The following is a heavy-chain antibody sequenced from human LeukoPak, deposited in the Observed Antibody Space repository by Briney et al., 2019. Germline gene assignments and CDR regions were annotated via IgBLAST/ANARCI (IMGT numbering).Heavy chain of an antibody. Sequence: ASVKVSCKASGYTFTGYYMHWVRQAPGQGLEWMGRIDPNSGDTKHAQKFQGRVTMTRDTSITTAYMELSRLRSDDTAVYYCARERTAARNWFDPWGQGTLVTVSS. V-gene: IGHV1-2*02. CDR2: IDPNSGDT. CDR3: ARERTAARNWFDP. CDR1: GYTFTGYY. J-gene: IGHJ5*02. D-gene: IGHD6-6*01.